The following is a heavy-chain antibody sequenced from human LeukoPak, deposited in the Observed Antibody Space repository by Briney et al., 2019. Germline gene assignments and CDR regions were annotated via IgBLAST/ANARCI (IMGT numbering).Heavy chain of an antibody. V-gene: IGHV3-30*02. CDR1: GFTFRTSG. J-gene: IGHJ4*02. CDR2: IQYHGRDK. Sequence: PGGSLRLSCVASGFTFRTSGMHWVRQAPGKGLEWVAFIQYHGRDKYYADSVKGRFTISRDNSKNTLYMEVNSLRAEDTAVYYCAREGGRTVAGTFDNWGQGTPVTVSS. CDR3: AREGGRTVAGTFDN. D-gene: IGHD6-19*01.